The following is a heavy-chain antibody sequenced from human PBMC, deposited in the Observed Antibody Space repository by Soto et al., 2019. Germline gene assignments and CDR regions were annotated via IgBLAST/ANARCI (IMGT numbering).Heavy chain of an antibody. J-gene: IGHJ6*02. V-gene: IGHV5-51*01. Sequence: PGESLKISCKGSGYSFTSYWIGWVRQMPGKGLEWMGIIYPGDSDTRYSPSFQGQVTISADKSISTAYLQWSSLNASDTAIYYCARTSAAGKYYYGVDVWGQGTTVTVSS. D-gene: IGHD6-13*01. CDR1: GYSFTSYW. CDR3: ARTSAAGKYYYGVDV. CDR2: IYPGDSDT.